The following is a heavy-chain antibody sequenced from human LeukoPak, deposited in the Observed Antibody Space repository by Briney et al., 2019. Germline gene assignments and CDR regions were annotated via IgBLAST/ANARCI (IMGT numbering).Heavy chain of an antibody. J-gene: IGHJ6*02. CDR2: ISGSGGST. CDR1: GFTFSSYA. V-gene: IGHV3-23*01. Sequence: GGSLRLSCAASGFTFSSYAMSWVRQAPGKGLEWVSAISGSGGSTYYADSVKGRFTISRDNSKNTLYLQMNNLRAEDTAVYYCAKAIYSGSYLPGMDVWGQGTTVTVSS. D-gene: IGHD1-26*01. CDR3: AKAIYSGSYLPGMDV.